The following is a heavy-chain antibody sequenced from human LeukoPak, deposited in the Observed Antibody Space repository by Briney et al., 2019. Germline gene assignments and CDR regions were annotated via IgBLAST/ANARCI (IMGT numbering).Heavy chain of an antibody. CDR1: GFTFSSYA. CDR3: AHPGTDNCWSGYSIDY. J-gene: IGHJ4*02. V-gene: IGHV3-23*01. D-gene: IGHD3-3*01. Sequence: AGGSLRLSCAASGFTFSSYAMSWVRQAPGKGLEWVSGISGSGGSTYYADSVKGRFTISRDNSKNTLYLQMNSLRAEDTAVYYCAHPGTDNCWSGYSIDYWGQGTLVTVSS. CDR2: ISGSGGST.